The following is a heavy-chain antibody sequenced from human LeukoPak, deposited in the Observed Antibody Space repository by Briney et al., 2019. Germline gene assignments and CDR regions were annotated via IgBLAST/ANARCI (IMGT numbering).Heavy chain of an antibody. D-gene: IGHD2-15*01. CDR3: AKGIKRVVVAATEYYFDY. CDR1: GFTFSSYG. CDR2: IRYDGSNK. V-gene: IGHV3-30*02. Sequence: GGSLRLSCAASGFTFSSYGMHWVRQAPGEGLEWVAFIRYDGSNKYYADSVKGRFTISRDNSKNTLYLQMNSLRAEDTAVYYCAKGIKRVVVAATEYYFDYWGQGTLVTVSS. J-gene: IGHJ4*02.